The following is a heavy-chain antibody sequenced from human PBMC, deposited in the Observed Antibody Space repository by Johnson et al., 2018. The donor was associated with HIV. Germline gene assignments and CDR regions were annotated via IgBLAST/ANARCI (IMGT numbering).Heavy chain of an antibody. CDR2: IKSKTDGGTT. D-gene: IGHD2-21*01. CDR3: ARDQGELRRTHAFDI. CDR1: GFTFSNAW. V-gene: IGHV3-15*01. Sequence: QLVESGGGLVKPGGSLRLSCAASGFTFSNAWMSWVRQAPGKGLEWVGRIKSKTDGGTTDYAAPVKGRFTISRDNSKNTLYLQMNSLRAEDTAVYYCARDQGELRRTHAFDIWGQGTMVTVSS. J-gene: IGHJ3*02.